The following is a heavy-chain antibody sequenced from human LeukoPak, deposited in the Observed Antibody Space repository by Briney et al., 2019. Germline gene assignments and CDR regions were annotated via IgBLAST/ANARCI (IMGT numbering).Heavy chain of an antibody. D-gene: IGHD6-13*01. J-gene: IGHJ6*03. CDR3: ARAIAAAAQWRYMDV. CDR1: GGSFSGYY. Sequence: PSETLSLTCAVYGGSFSGYYWSWLRQPPGKGLEWIGEINHSGSTNYNPSLKSRVTISVDTSKNQFSLKLSSVTAADTAVYYCARAIAAAAQWRYMDVWGKGTTVTVS. V-gene: IGHV4-34*01. CDR2: INHSGST.